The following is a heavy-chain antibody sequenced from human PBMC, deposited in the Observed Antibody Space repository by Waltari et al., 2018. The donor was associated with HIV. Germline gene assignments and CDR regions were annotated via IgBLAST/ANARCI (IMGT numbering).Heavy chain of an antibody. CDR3: AKVRAVADAFDY. CDR2: IRYDGSNK. Sequence: QVQLVESGGGVVQPGGSLRLSCAASGFTFSSYGMHWVRQAPGKGLEWVAFIRYDGSNKYYADSVKGRFTISRDNSKNTLYLQMNSLRAEDTAVYYCAKVRAVADAFDYWGQGTLVTVSS. D-gene: IGHD6-19*01. V-gene: IGHV3-30*02. J-gene: IGHJ4*02. CDR1: GFTFSSYG.